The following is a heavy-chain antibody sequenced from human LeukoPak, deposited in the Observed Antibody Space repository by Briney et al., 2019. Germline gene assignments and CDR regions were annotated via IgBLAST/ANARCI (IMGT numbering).Heavy chain of an antibody. CDR2: ISSNSNI. CDR1: GFTFSSYY. V-gene: IGHV3-69-1*01. CDR3: AREESSSSGYYFDY. D-gene: IGHD6-6*01. Sequence: GGSLRLSCAASGFTFSSYYMNWVRQAPGKGLEWVSSISSNSNIYYADSVKGRFTISRDNAKNSLYLQMNSLRAEDTAVYYCAREESSSSGYYFDYWGQGALVTVSS. J-gene: IGHJ4*02.